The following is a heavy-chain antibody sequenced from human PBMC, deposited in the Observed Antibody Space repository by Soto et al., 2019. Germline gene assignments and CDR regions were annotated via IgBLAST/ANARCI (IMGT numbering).Heavy chain of an antibody. CDR1: GGTLNSYT. Sequence: QVQLVQSGAEVKKPGSSVKVSCKASGGTLNSYTINWVRQAPGHGPEWLGRIIPVLGVANYAQTFQGRVTITAVKSTSTVYMELTSLRSEDTAVYYCARSSVAAAGTLGNWGPGTLVTVSS. V-gene: IGHV1-69*02. D-gene: IGHD6-13*01. CDR3: ARSSVAAAGTLGN. CDR2: IIPVLGVA. J-gene: IGHJ4*02.